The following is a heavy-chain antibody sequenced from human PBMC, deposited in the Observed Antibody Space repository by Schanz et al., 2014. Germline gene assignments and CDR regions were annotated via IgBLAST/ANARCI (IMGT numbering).Heavy chain of an antibody. Sequence: EAQLLESGGGLVQPGGSLRLSCAASGFNFKAYAMSWVRQAPGKGLEWVSYISGSSSTKYYADSVKGRFTISRDNGKMSFYLQMTTVTAEDAAVYLRARIYEGALSSPRHDAFDVWGQGTVVTVSS. CDR2: ISGSSSTK. J-gene: IGHJ3*01. CDR3: ARIYEGALSSPRHDAFDV. CDR1: GFNFKAYA. V-gene: IGHV3-48*01. D-gene: IGHD3-16*01.